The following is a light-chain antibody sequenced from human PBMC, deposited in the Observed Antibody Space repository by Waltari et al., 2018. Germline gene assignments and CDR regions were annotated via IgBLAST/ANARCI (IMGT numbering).Light chain of an antibody. CDR3: QQYGSSVLYT. CDR1: QSLTKRY. CDR2: GAS. V-gene: IGKV3-20*01. J-gene: IGKJ2*01. Sequence: VLTQSPGTLPLSPGERATLSCRASQSLTKRYLAWYQQKPGQAPRLLIYGASSRAAGIPDRFSGSGSGTDFTLTISRLEPEDFAVYYCQQYGSSVLYTFGQGTKLEIK.